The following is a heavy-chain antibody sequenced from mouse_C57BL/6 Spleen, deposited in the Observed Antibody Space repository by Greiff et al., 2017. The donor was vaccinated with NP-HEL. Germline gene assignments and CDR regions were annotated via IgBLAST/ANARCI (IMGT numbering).Heavy chain of an antibody. J-gene: IGHJ3*01. D-gene: IGHD2-3*01. CDR3: ARSLDGYYDWFAY. V-gene: IGHV3-1*01. CDR1: GYSITSGYD. CDR2: ISYSGST. Sequence: EVKLMESGPGMVKPSQSLSLTCTVTGYSITSGYDWHWIRHFPGNKLEWMGYISYSGSTNYNPSLKSRISITHDTSKNHFFLKLNSVTTEDTATYYCARSLDGYYDWFAYWGQGTLVTVSA.